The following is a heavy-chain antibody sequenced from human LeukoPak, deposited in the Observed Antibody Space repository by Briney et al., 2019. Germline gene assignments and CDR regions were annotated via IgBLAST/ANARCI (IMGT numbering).Heavy chain of an antibody. D-gene: IGHD6-13*01. V-gene: IGHV4-34*01. CDR1: GGSFSGYY. CDR3: AKRIAPGLFDL. Sequence: PSETLSLTCAVYGGSFSGYYWSWIRQPPGKGLEWIGEINHSGSTNYNPSLKSRVTISVDTSKNQFSLKLSSVTAADTAVYYCAKRIAPGLFDLWGRGTLVTVSS. CDR2: INHSGST. J-gene: IGHJ2*01.